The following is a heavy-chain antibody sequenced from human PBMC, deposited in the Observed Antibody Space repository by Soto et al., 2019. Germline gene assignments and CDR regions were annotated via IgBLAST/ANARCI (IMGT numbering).Heavy chain of an antibody. Sequence: WETLSLTCAVYGGSFSGYYWSWVRQPPGKGLEWIGEINHSGSTNYNPSLKSRVTITVDTSKNQFSLKLSSVTAADTAVYYCAISGELYSSSSGYFDYWGQGTLVTVSS. V-gene: IGHV4-34*01. CDR3: AISGELYSSSSGYFDY. CDR1: GGSFSGYY. CDR2: INHSGST. J-gene: IGHJ4*02. D-gene: IGHD6-6*01.